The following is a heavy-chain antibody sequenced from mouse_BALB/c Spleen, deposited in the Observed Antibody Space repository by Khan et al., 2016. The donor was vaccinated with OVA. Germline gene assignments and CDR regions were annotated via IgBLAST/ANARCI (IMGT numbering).Heavy chain of an antibody. CDR3: GRGTTTSYWYFDG. D-gene: IGHD1-1*01. V-gene: IGHV1-61*01. CDR2: IHPSDSET. CDR1: GYSFTSYW. Sequence: QVQLQQPGAELVRPGGSVKLSCKASGYSFTSYWMNWMKQRPGQGLEWIGIIHPSDSETRLNQRFRDKATLTVDKSSSTAYMQLNSPTSEDSAVYYCGRGTTTSYWYFDGWGAGTTVTVSS. J-gene: IGHJ1*01.